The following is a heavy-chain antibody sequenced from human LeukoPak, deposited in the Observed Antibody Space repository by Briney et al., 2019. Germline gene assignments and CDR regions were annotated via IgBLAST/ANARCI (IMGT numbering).Heavy chain of an antibody. V-gene: IGHV3-23*01. CDR3: AKKRMATIGWDFDY. CDR1: RFTFSSYA. CDR2: ISGSGGST. Sequence: GGSLRLSCAASRFTFSSYAMSWVRQAPGKGLEWVSAISGSGGSTYYADSVKGRFTISRDNSKNTLYLQMNSLRAEDTAVYYCAKKRMATIGWDFDYWGQGTLVTVSS. J-gene: IGHJ4*02. D-gene: IGHD5-12*01.